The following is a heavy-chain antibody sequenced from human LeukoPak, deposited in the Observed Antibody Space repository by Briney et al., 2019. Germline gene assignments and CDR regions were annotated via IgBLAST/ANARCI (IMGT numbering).Heavy chain of an antibody. D-gene: IGHD3/OR15-3a*01. Sequence: GGSLRLSCAASGFTVSSNYMSWVRQAPGKGLERVSSISSGSNYIYYADSVKGRFTISRDNAKNSLYLQMNSLRAEDTAVYYCARNMTFGAFDIWGQGTMVTVSS. J-gene: IGHJ3*02. CDR3: ARNMTFGAFDI. V-gene: IGHV3-21*01. CDR2: ISSGSNYI. CDR1: GFTVSSNY.